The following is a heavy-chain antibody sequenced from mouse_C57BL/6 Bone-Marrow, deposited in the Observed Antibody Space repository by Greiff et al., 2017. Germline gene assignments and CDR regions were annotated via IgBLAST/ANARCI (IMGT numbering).Heavy chain of an antibody. D-gene: IGHD4-1*01. V-gene: IGHV7-3*01. CDR2: IRNKANGYTT. CDR3: ARYGNWGYAMDY. J-gene: IGHJ4*01. CDR1: GFTFTDYY. Sequence: EVQGVESGGGLVQPGGSLSLSCAASGFTFTDYYMSWVRQPPGKALEWLGFIRNKANGYTTEYSASVKGRFTISRDNSQSILYLQMNALRAEDSATYYCARYGNWGYAMDYWGQGTSVTVSS.